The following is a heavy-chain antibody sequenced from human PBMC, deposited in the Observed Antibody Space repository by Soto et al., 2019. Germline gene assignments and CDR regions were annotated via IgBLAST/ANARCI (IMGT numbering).Heavy chain of an antibody. CDR1: GYAFTTYG. J-gene: IGHJ4*02. Sequence: QVHLVQSGAEVKKPGASVKVSCKGSGYAFTTYGITWVRQAPGQGLEWMGWISAHNGNTNYAQKLQGRVTVTRDTATSTAYMELRSLRSVDTAVYYSARGRYGDYWGQGAPVTVSS. D-gene: IGHD1-1*01. CDR2: ISAHNGNT. CDR3: ARGRYGDY. V-gene: IGHV1-18*01.